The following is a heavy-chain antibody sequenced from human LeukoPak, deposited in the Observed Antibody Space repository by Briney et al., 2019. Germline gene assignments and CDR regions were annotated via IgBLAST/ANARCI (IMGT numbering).Heavy chain of an antibody. CDR1: GDSISSGGYY. Sequence: SQTLSLTCSVFGDSISSGGYYWSCIRQHTGKGLEWFAYIYYTESTYYNPSLKSRVTISVDTSKNQFALRLSSVTAADAAVYCCARDHASGGGAFDIWGQGTMGTVSS. D-gene: IGHD3-16*01. CDR3: ARDHASGGGAFDI. V-gene: IGHV4-31*03. CDR2: IYYTEST. J-gene: IGHJ3*02.